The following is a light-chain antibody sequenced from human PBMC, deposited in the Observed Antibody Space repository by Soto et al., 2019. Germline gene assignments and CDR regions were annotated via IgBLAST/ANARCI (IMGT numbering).Light chain of an antibody. Sequence: EIVLTQSPGTLSLSPGERATLSCRASQSVSSSLAWYQQIPGRSPRLLIYAASTRATGIPDRFSGSGSGTVFTLTSSRLEPEDSAVYYCHQYGSLITFGGGTKVEIK. J-gene: IGKJ4*01. CDR1: QSVSSS. CDR3: HQYGSLIT. V-gene: IGKV3-20*01. CDR2: AAS.